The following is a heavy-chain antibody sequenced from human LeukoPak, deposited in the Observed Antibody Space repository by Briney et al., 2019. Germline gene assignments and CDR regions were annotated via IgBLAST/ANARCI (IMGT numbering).Heavy chain of an antibody. J-gene: IGHJ6*02. V-gene: IGHV3-30*18. CDR2: ISHDGSTK. CDR3: AKGDEYNNGALGGMDV. Sequence: QHGGSLRLSCAASGLTFNNYGMHWVRQAPGKGLEWVAVISHDGSTKYYADSVKGRFTISRDNSKNTLYLQMNSLRAEDTAVYYCAKGDEYNNGALGGMDVWGQGTTVTVSS. CDR1: GLTFNNYG. D-gene: IGHD5-18*01.